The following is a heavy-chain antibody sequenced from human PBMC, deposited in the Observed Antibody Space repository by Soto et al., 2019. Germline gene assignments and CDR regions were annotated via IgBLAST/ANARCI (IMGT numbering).Heavy chain of an antibody. J-gene: IGHJ4*02. Sequence: SETLSLTCAVYGGSFSGYYWSWIRQPPGKGLEWIGEINHSGSTNYNPSLKSRVTISVDTSKNQFSLKLSSVTAADTAVYYCARAQAKRPRYFDYWGQGTLVTVSS. CDR2: INHSGST. CDR3: ARAQAKRPRYFDY. CDR1: GGSFSGYY. V-gene: IGHV4-34*01.